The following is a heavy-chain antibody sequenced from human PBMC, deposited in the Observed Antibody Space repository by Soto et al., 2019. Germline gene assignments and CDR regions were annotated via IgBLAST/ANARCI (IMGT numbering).Heavy chain of an antibody. V-gene: IGHV3-21*01. CDR1: GFTFSSYS. J-gene: IGHJ4*02. D-gene: IGHD4-17*01. CDR2: ISSSSSYI. CDR3: ARDYGRRDGDYLDS. Sequence: EVQLVESGGGLVKPGGSLRLSCAASGFTFSSYSMNWVRQAPGKGLEWVSSISSSSSYIYYADSVKGRFTISRDNAKNSLYLQMNSLRAEDTAVYYCARDYGRRDGDYLDSWGQGTLVTVSS.